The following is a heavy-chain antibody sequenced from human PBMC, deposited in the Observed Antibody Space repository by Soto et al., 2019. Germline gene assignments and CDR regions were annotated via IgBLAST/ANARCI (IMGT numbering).Heavy chain of an antibody. CDR2: IYWDDDK. J-gene: IGHJ4*02. CDR3: AHRQRTVYFDY. V-gene: IGHV2-5*02. CDR1: GFSLSTSGVG. Sequence: QITLKESGPTLVKPTQTLTLTCTFSGFSLSTSGVGVGWFRHPPGKALEGLALIYWDDDKRYSPSLKSRLTITEDTSKNQVVLTMTNMDPVDTATYYCAHRQRTVYFDYWGQGTLVTVSS. D-gene: IGHD4-17*01.